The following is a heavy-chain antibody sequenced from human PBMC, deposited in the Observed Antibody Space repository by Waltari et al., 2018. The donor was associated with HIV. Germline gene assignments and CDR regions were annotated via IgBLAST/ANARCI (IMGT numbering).Heavy chain of an antibody. D-gene: IGHD2-8*01. CDR3: AKPRMEYAIRDHFFGLDV. CDR1: GFTFPTYP. CDR2: ISDRGSTT. V-gene: IGHV3-23*01. Sequence: VDLLESGGRLVQPGGSLRLSCVGSGFTFPTYPMSWVRQAPGKGREWVQGISDRGSTTFYADSVKGRFTISRDNSKNTIYLQIDSLRADDTAVYYCAKPRMEYAIRDHFFGLDVWGQGTTVTVSS. J-gene: IGHJ6*02.